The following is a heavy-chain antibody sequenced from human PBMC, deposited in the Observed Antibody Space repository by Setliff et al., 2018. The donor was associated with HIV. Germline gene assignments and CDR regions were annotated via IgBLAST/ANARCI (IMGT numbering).Heavy chain of an antibody. CDR3: AREHLYYNFWSGSHGSPDFNY. D-gene: IGHD3-3*01. CDR2: INHSGRT. V-gene: IGHV4-34*01. J-gene: IGHJ4*02. Sequence: SETLSLTCAVYGGSFSGYYWSWIRQAPGKGLEWIGEINHSGRTKYNPSLKSRVTLSVDTSKNQFSLKLTSVTAADTAFYYCAREHLYYNFWSGSHGSPDFNYWGQGTLVTVSS. CDR1: GGSFSGYY.